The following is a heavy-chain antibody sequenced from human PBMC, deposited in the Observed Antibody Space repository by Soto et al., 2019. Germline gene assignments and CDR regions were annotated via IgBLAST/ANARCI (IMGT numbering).Heavy chain of an antibody. V-gene: IGHV4-4*02. CDR3: ARFPQMRLGELSFFDS. J-gene: IGHJ4*02. Sequence: SETLSLTCTVSGGSISSSNWWSWVRQPPGKGLEWIGEIYHSGSTNYNPSLKSRVTISVDKSKNQFSLKLSSVTAADTAVYYCARFPQMRLGELSFFDSWGQGTLVTVSS. CDR1: GGSISSSNW. D-gene: IGHD3-16*02. CDR2: IYHSGST.